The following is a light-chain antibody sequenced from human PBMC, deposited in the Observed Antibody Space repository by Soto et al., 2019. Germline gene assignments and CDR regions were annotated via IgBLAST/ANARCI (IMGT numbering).Light chain of an antibody. CDR3: QSYDSSLSGFYD. V-gene: IGLV1-40*01. CDR1: SSHKGAGYD. CDR2: ADT. Sequence: QTVLMQPPPVSVTPGQRITISCTRSSSHKGAGYDVHWYRQLAGTAPKLLFFADTKRPSGVPDRFSGSKSGTSASRAITGLQAEDDPDYYCQSYDSSLSGFYDFGTRTKVTVL. J-gene: IGLJ1*01.